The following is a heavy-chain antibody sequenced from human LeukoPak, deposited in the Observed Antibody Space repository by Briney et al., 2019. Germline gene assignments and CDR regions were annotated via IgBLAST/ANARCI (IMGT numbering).Heavy chain of an antibody. CDR2: ISYDGSNK. J-gene: IGHJ4*02. CDR3: GRDVSIGGVEY. V-gene: IGHV3-30*14. Sequence: GGSLRLSCAASGFTFSSYAMHWVRQAPGKGLEWVAVISYDGSNKYYADSVKGRFTISRDISKNTLYLQMDSLRVEDTAVYFCGRDVSIGGVEYRGQGTLVTVSS. CDR1: GFTFSSYA. D-gene: IGHD5/OR15-5a*01.